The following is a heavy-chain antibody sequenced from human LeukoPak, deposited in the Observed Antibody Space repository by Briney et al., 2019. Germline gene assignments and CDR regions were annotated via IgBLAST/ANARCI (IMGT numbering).Heavy chain of an antibody. CDR2: IIPIFGTA. V-gene: IGHV1-69*13. D-gene: IGHD2-15*01. Sequence: SVKVSCKASGYTFTSYAISWVRQAPGQGLEWMGGIIPIFGTANYAQKFQGRVTITADESTSTAYMELSSLRSEDTAVYYCTTVVAATLIDYWGQGTLVTVSS. J-gene: IGHJ4*02. CDR1: GYTFTSYA. CDR3: TTVVAATLIDY.